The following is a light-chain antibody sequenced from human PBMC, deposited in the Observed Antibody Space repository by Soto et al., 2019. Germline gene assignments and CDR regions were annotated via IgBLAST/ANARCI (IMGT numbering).Light chain of an antibody. J-gene: IGLJ2*01. CDR2: DVS. V-gene: IGLV2-11*01. CDR3: CSYAGSYNLV. CDR1: SSDVGAYNY. Sequence: QSALTQPRSVSGSPGHSVTISCTGTSSDVGAYNYGSRYQQHPGKPPKVMIDDVSKRTSGVPDRFSGSKSGTTASLTISGLQADDEADYYCCSYAGSYNLVFGGGTKLTVL.